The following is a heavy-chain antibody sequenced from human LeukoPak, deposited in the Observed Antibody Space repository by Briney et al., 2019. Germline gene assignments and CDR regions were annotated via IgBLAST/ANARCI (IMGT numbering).Heavy chain of an antibody. V-gene: IGHV4-34*01. CDR1: GGSFSGYY. D-gene: IGHD6-13*01. CDR3: AKERGAEAGTVYFDY. J-gene: IGHJ4*02. Sequence: SETLSLTCAVYGGSFSGYYWSWIRQPPGKGLEWIGEINHSGSTNYNPSLKSRVTISVDTSKNQFSLKLSSVTAADTAVYYCAKERGAEAGTVYFDYWGQGTLVTVSS. CDR2: INHSGST.